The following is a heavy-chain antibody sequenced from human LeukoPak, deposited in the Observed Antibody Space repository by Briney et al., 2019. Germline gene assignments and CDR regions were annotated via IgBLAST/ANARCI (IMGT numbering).Heavy chain of an antibody. D-gene: IGHD3-22*01. J-gene: IGHJ5*02. V-gene: IGHV1-69*05. CDR2: IIPIFGTA. Sequence: SVTVSCKASGGTFSSYAISWVRQAPGQGLEWMGGIIPIFGTANYAQKFQGRVTMTRDTSISTAYMELSRLRSDDTAVYYCAREVGTMIVGGFDPWGQGTLVTVSS. CDR1: GGTFSSYA. CDR3: AREVGTMIVGGFDP.